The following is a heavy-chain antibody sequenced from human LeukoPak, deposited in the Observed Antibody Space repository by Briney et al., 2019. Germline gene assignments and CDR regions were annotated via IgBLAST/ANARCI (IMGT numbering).Heavy chain of an antibody. CDR3: ARVRSYPLNFDY. J-gene: IGHJ4*02. V-gene: IGHV4-59*01. CDR2: IYYSGST. Sequence: PSETLSLTCTVSGGSISSYYWSWIRQPPGKGLEWIGYIYYSGSTNYNPSLKSRVTISVDTSKNQFPLKLSSVTAADTAVYYCARVRSYPLNFDYWGQGTLVTVSS. D-gene: IGHD1-26*01. CDR1: GGSISSYY.